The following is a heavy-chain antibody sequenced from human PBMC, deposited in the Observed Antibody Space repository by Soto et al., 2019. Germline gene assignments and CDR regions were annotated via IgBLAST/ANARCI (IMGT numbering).Heavy chain of an antibody. CDR3: SRALIGIHGMGV. CDR1: GFTFSDYA. V-gene: IGHV3-23*01. J-gene: IGHJ6*02. D-gene: IGHD1-26*01. Sequence: EVQLLESGGGLVQPGGSLRLSCAASGFTFSDYAMNWVRQAPGKGLEWVSAISKDAASTYYADSVKGRFTISRDNSKNTLYLQLNSLRAEDTAVYYCSRALIGIHGMGVWGRGTTVTVSS. CDR2: ISKDAAST.